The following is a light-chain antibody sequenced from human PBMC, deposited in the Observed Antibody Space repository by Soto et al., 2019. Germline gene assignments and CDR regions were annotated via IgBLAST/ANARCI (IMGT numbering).Light chain of an antibody. J-gene: IGKJ4*01. Sequence: DIVMTQSPDSLAVSLGERATINCKSSQRVLYSSNNKNYLAWYQQKPGQPPKLLIYWASTRESGVPDRFSGSGSGTDFTLTISSLQADDVAVYYCQQYYSTPLTFGGGTKVEIK. CDR3: QQYYSTPLT. CDR2: WAS. CDR1: QRVLYSSNNKNY. V-gene: IGKV4-1*01.